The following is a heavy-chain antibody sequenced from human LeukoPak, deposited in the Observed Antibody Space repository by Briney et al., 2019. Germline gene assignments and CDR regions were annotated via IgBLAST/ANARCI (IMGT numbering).Heavy chain of an antibody. CDR2: IYPGDSDT. CDR3: ASLMVPSSSGYGMDV. CDR1: GYSFTSYW. V-gene: IGHV5-51*01. Sequence: GESLKISCKGSGYSFTSYWIGWVRQMPGKGLEWMGIIYPGDSDTRYSPSFQGQVTISADKSISTAYPQWSSLKASDTAMYYCASLMVPSSSGYGMDVWGQGTTVTVSS. D-gene: IGHD6-13*01. J-gene: IGHJ6*02.